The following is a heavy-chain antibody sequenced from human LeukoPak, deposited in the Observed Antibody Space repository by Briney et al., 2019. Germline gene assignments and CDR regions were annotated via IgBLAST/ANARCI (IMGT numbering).Heavy chain of an antibody. CDR2: IYTVGST. CDR1: GFNVSSDY. Sequence: GGPLRLSCAASGFNVSSDYMNWVRQSPGKGLEWVSVIYTVGSTYYADSVEGRFTISRDISENTVYLQMNSLTAEDTAVYYCARAVAYYRFDSWGQGTLVTISS. D-gene: IGHD3-22*01. J-gene: IGHJ4*02. V-gene: IGHV3-53*01. CDR3: ARAVAYYRFDS.